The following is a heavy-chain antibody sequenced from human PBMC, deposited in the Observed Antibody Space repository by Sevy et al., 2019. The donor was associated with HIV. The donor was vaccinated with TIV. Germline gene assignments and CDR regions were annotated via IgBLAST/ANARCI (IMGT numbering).Heavy chain of an antibody. CDR2: ISSSSSYI. Sequence: GGSLRLSCAASGFTFSSYSMNWVRQAPGKGLEWVSSISSSSSYIYYADSVKGRFTISRDNAKNSLYLQMNSLRAEDTAVYYCARVNSGSYRRAFDIWGQGTMVTVSS. D-gene: IGHD1-26*01. CDR3: ARVNSGSYRRAFDI. CDR1: GFTFSSYS. V-gene: IGHV3-21*01. J-gene: IGHJ3*02.